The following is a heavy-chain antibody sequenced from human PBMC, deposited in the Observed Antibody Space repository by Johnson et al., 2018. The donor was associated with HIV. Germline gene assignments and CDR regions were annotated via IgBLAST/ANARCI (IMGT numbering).Heavy chain of an antibody. CDR2: ISYDGSNK. D-gene: IGHD3-10*01. CDR3: ARAFPMVRYDAFDI. CDR1: GFTFSSYA. J-gene: IGHJ3*02. Sequence: QVQLVESGGGVVQPGRSLRLSCAASGFTFSSYAMHWVRQAPGKGLEWVAVISYDGSNKYYADSVKGRFTISRDNSKNTLYLQMNSLRAEDTAVYYCARAFPMVRYDAFDIWGQGTMVTVSS. V-gene: IGHV3-30-3*01.